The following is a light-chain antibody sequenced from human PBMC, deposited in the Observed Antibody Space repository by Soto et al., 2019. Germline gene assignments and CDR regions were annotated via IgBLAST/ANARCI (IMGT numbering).Light chain of an antibody. CDR3: QQSNSKSWT. J-gene: IGKJ1*01. CDR2: EAS. V-gene: IGKV1-5*01. Sequence: DIQMTQSPSTLSASVGDRVTITCRASQGISRWLAWYQQKPGRAPKLLIYEASILESGVPSWFSGSGSGTEFTLTISSLQPSDFATYYCQQSNSKSWTFGQGTRVEIK. CDR1: QGISRW.